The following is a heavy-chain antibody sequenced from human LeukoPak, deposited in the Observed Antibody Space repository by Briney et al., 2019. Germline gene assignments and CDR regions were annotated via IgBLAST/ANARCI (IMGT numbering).Heavy chain of an antibody. V-gene: IGHV1-8*01. Sequence: ASVKVSCKASGYTFTSYDINWVRQATGQGLEWMGWMNPNSGNTGYAQKFQGRVTMTRNTSISTAYMELSSLRSEDTAVYYCARGHMVRGADTLYYYYGMDVWGQGTTVTVSS. CDR1: GYTFTSYD. D-gene: IGHD3-10*01. CDR2: MNPNSGNT. J-gene: IGHJ6*02. CDR3: ARGHMVRGADTLYYYYGMDV.